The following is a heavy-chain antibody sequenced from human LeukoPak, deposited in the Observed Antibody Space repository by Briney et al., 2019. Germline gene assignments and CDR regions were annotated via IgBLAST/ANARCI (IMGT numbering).Heavy chain of an antibody. CDR1: GFIFSNYG. CDR3: ARDMGRAWYGPPDY. J-gene: IGHJ4*02. CDR2: IWNDGSET. D-gene: IGHD6-13*01. Sequence: GGSLRLSCAASGFIFSNYGVHWVRQAPGKRLEWVAVIWNDGSETFHADSVKGRFRIARDNSKNTLYLQMNSLRAEDTAVYFCARDMGRAWYGPPDYWGQGTLVTVSS. V-gene: IGHV3-33*01.